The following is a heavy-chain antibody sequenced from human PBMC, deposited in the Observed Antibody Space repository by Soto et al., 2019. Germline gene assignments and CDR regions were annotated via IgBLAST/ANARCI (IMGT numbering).Heavy chain of an antibody. CDR1: GFTFSSYA. J-gene: IGHJ4*02. V-gene: IGHV3-23*01. Sequence: PGGSLRLSCAASGFTFSSYAMSWVRQAPGKGLEWVSAISGSGGSTYYADSVKGRFTISRDNSKNTLYLQMNSLRAEDTAVYYCAKAMVRGVIRGYYFDYWGQGTLVTVSS. CDR2: ISGSGGST. D-gene: IGHD3-10*01. CDR3: AKAMVRGVIRGYYFDY.